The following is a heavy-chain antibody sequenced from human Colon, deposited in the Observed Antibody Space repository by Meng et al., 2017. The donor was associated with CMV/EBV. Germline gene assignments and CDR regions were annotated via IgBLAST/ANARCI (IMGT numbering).Heavy chain of an antibody. CDR2: ISTNRNT. CDR3: VRGGYSGTQTWGVQEY. V-gene: IGHV4-4*07. J-gene: IGHJ4*02. D-gene: IGHD5-12*01. CDR1: GGSISTYD. Sequence: QESGPGLVKPSETLSLTCTVSGGSISTYDWSWIRPPAGEGLEWLGRISTNRNTDYNPSLNSRAPIWLYTSNTQFSLKLTSVTAADTAVYYCVRGGYSGTQTWGVQEYWGQGTLVTVSS.